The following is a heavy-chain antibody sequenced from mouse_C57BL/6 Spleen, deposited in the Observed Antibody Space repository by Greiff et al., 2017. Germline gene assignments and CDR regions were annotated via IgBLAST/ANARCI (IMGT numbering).Heavy chain of an antibody. CDR3: AHTTVPPYAMDY. CDR1: GFSLSTFGMG. J-gene: IGHJ4*01. V-gene: IGHV8-8*01. Sequence: QVQLKESGPGILQPSQTLSLTCSFSGFSLSTFGMGVGWIRQPSGKGLEWLAHIWWYDDKYYNPALKSRLTISKDTSKNQVFLKIANVDTADTATDYSAHTTVPPYAMDYWGQGTSVTVSS. D-gene: IGHD1-1*01. CDR2: IWWYDDK.